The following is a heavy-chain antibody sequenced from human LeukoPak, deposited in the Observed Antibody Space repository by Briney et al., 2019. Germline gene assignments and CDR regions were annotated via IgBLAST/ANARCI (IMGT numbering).Heavy chain of an antibody. D-gene: IGHD6-13*01. CDR3: ARGSYSSSWKTFDY. V-gene: IGHV3-23*01. CDR2: ISGSGGST. CDR1: GFTFSSYA. Sequence: GGSLRLSCAASGFTFSSYAMSWVRQAPGKGLEWVSAISGSGGSTYYADSVKGRFTISRDNSKNTLYLQMNSLRADDTAMYHCARGSYSSSWKTFDYWGQGTLVTVSS. J-gene: IGHJ4*02.